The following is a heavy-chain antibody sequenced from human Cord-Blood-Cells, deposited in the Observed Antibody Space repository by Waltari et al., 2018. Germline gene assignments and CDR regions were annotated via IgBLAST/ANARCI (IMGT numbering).Heavy chain of an antibody. Sequence: QVQLQQWGAGLLKPSETLSLTCAVYGGSFSGYYWSWIRQPPGKGLAWIGEINHSGSTNYNPSLKSRVTISVDTSKNQFSLKLSSVTAADTAVYYCARHFEQNYDILTGYYNWFDPWGQGTLVTVSS. CDR2: INHSGST. CDR3: ARHFEQNYDILTGYYNWFDP. D-gene: IGHD3-9*01. V-gene: IGHV4-34*01. CDR1: GGSFSGYY. J-gene: IGHJ5*02.